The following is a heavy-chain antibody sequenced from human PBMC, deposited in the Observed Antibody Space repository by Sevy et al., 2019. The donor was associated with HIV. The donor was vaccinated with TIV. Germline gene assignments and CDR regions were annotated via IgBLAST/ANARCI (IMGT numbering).Heavy chain of an antibody. V-gene: IGHV3-49*03. CDR1: GFTFGDYA. CDR2: FRSKGYGGTT. Sequence: GGSLRLSCTASGFTFGDYAMSWFRQAPGKGLEWVGLFRSKGYGGTTEYAASVKGRFIMSRDDSKSIAYLQMNILKTEDTAVYYCTRGPRGGWAFDLWGQGTMVTVSS. J-gene: IGHJ3*01. D-gene: IGHD3-16*01. CDR3: TRGPRGGWAFDL.